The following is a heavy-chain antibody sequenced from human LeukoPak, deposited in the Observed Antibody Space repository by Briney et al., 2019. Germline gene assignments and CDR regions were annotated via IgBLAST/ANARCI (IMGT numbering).Heavy chain of an antibody. D-gene: IGHD6-13*01. CDR2: IYYSGST. CDR3: ATDGIAAARGGY. Sequence: SETLSLTCTVSGGSISSSSYYWGWIRQPPGKGLEWIGSIYYSGSTYYNPSLKSRVTISVDRSKNQFSLKLSSVTAADTAVYYCATDGIAAARGGYWGQGTLVTVSS. J-gene: IGHJ4*02. V-gene: IGHV4-39*07. CDR1: GGSISSSSYY.